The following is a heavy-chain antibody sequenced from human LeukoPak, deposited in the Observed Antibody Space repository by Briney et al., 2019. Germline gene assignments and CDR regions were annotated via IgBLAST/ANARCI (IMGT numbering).Heavy chain of an antibody. Sequence: QPGGSLRLSCAASGFTFSHSAMSWVRQAPGKGLEWISTISGSGSDTNYADSVRGRLIISRDNSKNTLFLQMNSLRAADTAVYYCASLAGGYFFDHWGQGTLVTVSS. CDR2: ISGSGSDT. D-gene: IGHD1-26*01. CDR1: GFTFSHSA. J-gene: IGHJ4*02. V-gene: IGHV3-23*01. CDR3: ASLAGGYFFDH.